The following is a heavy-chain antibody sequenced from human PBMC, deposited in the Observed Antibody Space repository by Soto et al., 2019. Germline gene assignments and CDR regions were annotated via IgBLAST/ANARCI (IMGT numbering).Heavy chain of an antibody. CDR3: ARGRPFDY. CDR1: GFLFSSYW. CDR2: INSDGSTT. V-gene: IGHV3-74*01. J-gene: IGHJ4*02. Sequence: EVQLVESGGGLVQPGGSLRLSCAASGFLFSSYWMHWVRQAPGRGLVWVSRINSDGSTTDYADSVKGRFTISRDNAKNTLFLQMNSLRAEDKAVYFCARGRPFDYWGQGTLVTVSS.